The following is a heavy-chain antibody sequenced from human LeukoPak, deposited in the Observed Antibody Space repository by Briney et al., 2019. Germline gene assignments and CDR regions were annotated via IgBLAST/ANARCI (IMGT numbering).Heavy chain of an antibody. CDR2: INPNSGGT. V-gene: IGHV1-2*02. D-gene: IGHD3-3*01. J-gene: IGHJ4*02. Sequence: ASVKVSCKASGYTFSGYYIHWVRQAPGQGLEWMGWINPNSGGTNYAQKFQGRVTMTRDTSITTAYMELSRLRSDDTAVYYCARDATETYYDFWRGYYTWFDYWGQGTLVTVSS. CDR1: GYTFSGYY. CDR3: ARDATETYYDFWRGYYTWFDY.